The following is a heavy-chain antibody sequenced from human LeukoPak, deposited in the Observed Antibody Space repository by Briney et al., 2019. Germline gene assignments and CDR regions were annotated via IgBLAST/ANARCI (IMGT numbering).Heavy chain of an antibody. J-gene: IGHJ4*02. CDR2: ISSYNGKT. V-gene: IGHV1-18*01. CDR3: ARSHSGSLRAPFDY. D-gene: IGHD5-12*01. Sequence: ASVKVSCKASGYTFTNYVIIWVRQAPGQGLEWLGWISSYNGKTNYPRNLQGRVTLTTDTFTTTAYMELRSLTSDDTAVYYCARSHSGSLRAPFDYWGQGTLVTVSS. CDR1: GYTFTNYV.